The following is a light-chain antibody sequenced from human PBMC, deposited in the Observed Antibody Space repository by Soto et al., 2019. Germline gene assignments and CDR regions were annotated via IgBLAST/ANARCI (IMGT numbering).Light chain of an antibody. J-gene: IGKJ1*01. Sequence: EIVMTQSPATLSVXPGERXXXSCRASQSVSSNLAWYQQKPGQAPRLLIYGASTRATGIPARFSGSGSGTEFTLTISSLQSEDFAVYYCQQYNNWPPWTFGQGTKVEIK. CDR1: QSVSSN. CDR3: QQYNNWPPWT. CDR2: GAS. V-gene: IGKV3-15*01.